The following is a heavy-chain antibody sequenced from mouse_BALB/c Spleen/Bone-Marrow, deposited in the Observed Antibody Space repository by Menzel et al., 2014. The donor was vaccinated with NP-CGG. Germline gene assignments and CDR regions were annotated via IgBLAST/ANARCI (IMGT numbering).Heavy chain of an antibody. CDR1: GYTFTSYW. V-gene: IGHV1-69*02. CDR3: TRDDGGFAY. D-gene: IGHD1-1*02. CDR2: IYPSDSYT. Sequence: QVQLQQPGTDLVRPGASVKLSCKASGYTFTSYWINWVKQRPGQGLEWIGNIYPSDSYTNYNQKFKDKATLTVDKSSSTAYMHHSSPTSEDSAVYYCTRDDGGFAYWGQGTLVTVSA. J-gene: IGHJ3*01.